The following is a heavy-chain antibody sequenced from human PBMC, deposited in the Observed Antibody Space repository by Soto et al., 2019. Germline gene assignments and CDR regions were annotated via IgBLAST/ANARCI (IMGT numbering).Heavy chain of an antibody. J-gene: IGHJ5*02. CDR1: GGSVRDGSYY. D-gene: IGHD1-7*01. CDR2: IYHSGST. Sequence: SETLSLTCTVSGGSVRDGSYYWAWLRQPPGKGLEWIGHIYHSGSTIYNPSLKSRVTISIDTSKSQFSLNLNSMTAADTAVYYCAGYHWNYYFDPWGQGTLVTVSS. CDR3: AGYHWNYYFDP. V-gene: IGHV4-61*01.